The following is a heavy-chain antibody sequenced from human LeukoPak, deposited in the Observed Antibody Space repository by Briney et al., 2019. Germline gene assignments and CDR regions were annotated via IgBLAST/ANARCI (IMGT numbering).Heavy chain of an antibody. J-gene: IGHJ4*02. V-gene: IGHV4-34*01. CDR3: ARGRGRIGGYYFDY. CDR1: GGSFSGYY. Sequence: SETLSLTCAVYGGSFSGYYWSWIRQPPGKGLEWIGEINHSGSTNYNPSLKSQVTISVDTSKNQFSLKLSSVTAADTAVYYCARGRGRIGGYYFDYWGQGTLVTVSS. D-gene: IGHD3-16*01. CDR2: INHSGST.